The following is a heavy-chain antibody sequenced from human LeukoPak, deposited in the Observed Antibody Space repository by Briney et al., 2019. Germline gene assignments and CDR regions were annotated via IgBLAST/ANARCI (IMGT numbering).Heavy chain of an antibody. CDR1: GGTFSSYA. J-gene: IGHJ5*02. CDR3: AREVYCSSTSCQTWFDP. D-gene: IGHD2-2*01. CDR2: IIPIFGTA. V-gene: IGHV1-69*05. Sequence: SVKVSCKAPGGTFSSYAISWVRQAPGQGLEWMGRIIPIFGTANYAQKFQGRVTITTDESTSTAYMELSSLRSEDTAVYYCAREVYCSSTSCQTWFDPWGQGTLVTVSS.